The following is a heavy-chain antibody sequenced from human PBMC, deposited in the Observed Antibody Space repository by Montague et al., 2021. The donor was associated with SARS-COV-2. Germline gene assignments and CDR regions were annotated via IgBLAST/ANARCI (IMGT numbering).Heavy chain of an antibody. D-gene: IGHD5-24*01. CDR3: AGLQGDGSLYGMDV. CDR1: GGSISSYY. Sequence: SETLSLTCTVSGGSISSYYWSWIRQPPGKGLEWIGYIYYSGSTNYNPSLKSRVTISVDASKSQFSLKLSSVTAADTAVYYCAGLQGDGSLYGMDVWGQGTTVTVSS. V-gene: IGHV4-59*01. J-gene: IGHJ6*02. CDR2: IYYSGST.